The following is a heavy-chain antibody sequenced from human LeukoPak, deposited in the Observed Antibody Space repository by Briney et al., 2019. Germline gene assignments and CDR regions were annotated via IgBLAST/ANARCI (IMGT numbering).Heavy chain of an antibody. CDR2: IIPILGIA. J-gene: IGHJ6*02. CDR1: VGTFSSYT. V-gene: IGHV1-69*02. CDR3: ARGHQPPYYGMDV. Sequence: SVKVSCKACVGTFSSYTISWVRQAPGQGFEWMGRIIPILGIANYAQKFQGRVTITADKSTSTAYMELSSLRSEDTAVFYCARGHQPPYYGMDVWGQGTTVTVSS.